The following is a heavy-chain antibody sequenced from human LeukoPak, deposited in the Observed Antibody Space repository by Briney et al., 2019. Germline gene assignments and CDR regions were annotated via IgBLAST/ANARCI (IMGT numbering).Heavy chain of an antibody. Sequence: SETLSLTCTVSGGSISSYYWSWIRQPPGKGLEWIGYIYYSGSTNYNPSLKSRVTISVDTSKNQFSLKLSSVTAADTAVYYCAREIVPDAFDIWGQGTMVTVSS. CDR2: IYYSGST. D-gene: IGHD3-22*01. CDR1: GGSISSYY. CDR3: AREIVPDAFDI. V-gene: IGHV4-59*12. J-gene: IGHJ3*02.